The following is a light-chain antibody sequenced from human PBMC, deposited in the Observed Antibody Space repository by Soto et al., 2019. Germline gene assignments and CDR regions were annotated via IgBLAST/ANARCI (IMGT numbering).Light chain of an antibody. CDR1: QSVSRS. CDR2: EAS. V-gene: IGKV3-11*01. Sequence: EIVLTQSPATLSLSPGERATLSCRASQSVSRSLTWYQQKPGQAPRLLIYEASNRATGIPARFSVSGSGTDFTLTISRLENEDFAVYDCQQRSNWTPTFCQGTRLEIK. CDR3: QQRSNWTPT. J-gene: IGKJ5*01.